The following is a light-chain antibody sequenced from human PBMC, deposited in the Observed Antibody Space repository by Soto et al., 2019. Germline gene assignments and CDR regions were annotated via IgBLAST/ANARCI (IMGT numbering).Light chain of an antibody. CDR3: QKYSSVPV. CDR2: AAS. J-gene: IGKJ3*01. Sequence: DIQMTQSPTSLYVSVGDRVTITCRASQGIRNYVAWYQQIPGKAPKLMIYAASTLHSGVPSRFSGSGAGTDFTITINGLQPEDVATYSCQKYSSVPVFGPGTKVEI. CDR1: QGIRNY. V-gene: IGKV1-27*01.